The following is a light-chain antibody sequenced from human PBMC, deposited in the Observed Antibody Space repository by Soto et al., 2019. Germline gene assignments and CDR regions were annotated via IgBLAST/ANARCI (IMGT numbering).Light chain of an antibody. CDR1: SGHSSYA. J-gene: IGLJ2*01. CDR2: LNSDGSH. V-gene: IGLV4-69*01. Sequence: QLVLTQSPSASASLGASVKLTCTLSSGHSSYAIAWHQQQPEKGPRYLMKLNSDGSHSKGDGIPDRFSGSSSGAERYLTISSLQSDVEADYYCQTWGTGIQVFGGGTQQTVL. CDR3: QTWGTGIQV.